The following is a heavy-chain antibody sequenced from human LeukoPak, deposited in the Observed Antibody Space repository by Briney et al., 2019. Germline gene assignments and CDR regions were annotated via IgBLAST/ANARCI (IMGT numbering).Heavy chain of an antibody. V-gene: IGHV1-18*01. CDR2: ISAYNGNT. Sequence: ASVKVSCKASGYTFTSYGISWVRQAPGQGLEWMGWISAYNGNTNYAQKLQGRVTMTTDTSTSTAYMELRSLRSDDAAVYYCAIFDYYDSSGYYYGHWGQGTLVTVSS. CDR1: GYTFTSYG. D-gene: IGHD3-22*01. J-gene: IGHJ4*02. CDR3: AIFDYYDSSGYYYGH.